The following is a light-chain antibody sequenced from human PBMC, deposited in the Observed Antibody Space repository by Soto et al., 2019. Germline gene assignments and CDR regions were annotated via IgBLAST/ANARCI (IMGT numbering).Light chain of an antibody. CDR3: QQYTNWPAIP. CDR1: QSVSSN. J-gene: IGKJ5*01. CDR2: GAS. Sequence: IIMTQSPATLSVSPGDRATLSCRASQSVSSNLAWYQQKPGQAPRLLIYGASTRATGIPARFSGSGSGTEFTLTISSLQSEDFAVYYCQQYTNWPAIPFGQGRRPEIK. V-gene: IGKV3D-15*01.